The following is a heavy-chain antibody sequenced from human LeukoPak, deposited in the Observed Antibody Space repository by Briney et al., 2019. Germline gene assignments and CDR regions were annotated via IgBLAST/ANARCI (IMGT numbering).Heavy chain of an antibody. CDR2: VSPSGGRT. Sequence: PRGSLRLSCGASGFTFSSYAMSRVRQTPGRGLEWVAGVSPSGGRTIYADSAEGRFAISRDNSNDTVYLQLSSLRAEDSALYYCAKVRGVYCSSPACYYYDAWGQGTPVTVSS. D-gene: IGHD2-2*01. J-gene: IGHJ4*02. CDR1: GFTFSSYA. CDR3: AKVRGVYCSSPACYYYDA. V-gene: IGHV3-23*01.